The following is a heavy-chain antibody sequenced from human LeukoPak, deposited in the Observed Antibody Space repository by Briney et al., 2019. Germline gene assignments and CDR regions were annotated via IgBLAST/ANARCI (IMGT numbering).Heavy chain of an antibody. D-gene: IGHD4-17*01. J-gene: IGHJ4*02. V-gene: IGHV4-4*02. CDR3: ASRPEYGDYANSYDY. Sequence: SETLSLTCAVSGGSMSSSDWWSWVRQPPGKGLEWIGEIYHSGNTNYNPSLKSRVTISVDKSKNQFSLKLSSVTAADTAVYYCASRPEYGDYANSYDYWGQGTLVTVSS. CDR2: IYHSGNT. CDR1: GGSMSSSDW.